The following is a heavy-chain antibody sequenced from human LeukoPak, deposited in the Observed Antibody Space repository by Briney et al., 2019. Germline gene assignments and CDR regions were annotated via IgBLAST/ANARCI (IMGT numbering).Heavy chain of an antibody. V-gene: IGHV1-69*04. Sequence: GASVKVSCKASGGTFSSYAISWVRQAPGQGLEWMGRIIPILGIANYAQKFQGRVTITADKSMSTAYMELSSLRSEDTAVYYCARIVPAANGGYWGQGTLVTVSS. D-gene: IGHD2-2*01. CDR1: GGTFSSYA. J-gene: IGHJ4*02. CDR3: ARIVPAANGGY. CDR2: IIPILGIA.